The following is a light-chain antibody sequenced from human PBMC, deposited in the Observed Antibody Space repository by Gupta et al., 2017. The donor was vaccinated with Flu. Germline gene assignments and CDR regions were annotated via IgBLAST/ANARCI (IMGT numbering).Light chain of an antibody. Sequence: QSALTQPASVSGSPGQSIAISCTGTSSDVGGYDYVSWYQQHPGKAPQLRSCEVSRRPSGISDRFSGSKSGNTASRNISGLLAEDEAYYYCSSYKNTNTVFVFGGGTKLTVL. CDR1: SSDVGGYDY. CDR3: SSYKNTNTVFV. CDR2: EVS. V-gene: IGLV2-14*01. J-gene: IGLJ2*01.